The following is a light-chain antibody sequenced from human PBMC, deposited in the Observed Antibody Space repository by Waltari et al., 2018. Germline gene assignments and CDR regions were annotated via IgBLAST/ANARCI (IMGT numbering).Light chain of an antibody. CDR1: QTVTSNY. CDR3: QQYASSRT. V-gene: IGKV3-20*01. Sequence: DTVLAQSPGTLSLSPGERATLSCRASQTVTSNYLSWYQQKPGQAPRLLIFGASSRATGIPDRFSGSGSGTDFTLTITRLEPEDFAVYYCQQYASSRTFGQGTRVEIK. J-gene: IGKJ1*01. CDR2: GAS.